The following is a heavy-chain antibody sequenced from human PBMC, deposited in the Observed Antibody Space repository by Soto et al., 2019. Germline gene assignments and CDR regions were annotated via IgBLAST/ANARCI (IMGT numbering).Heavy chain of an antibody. CDR3: ARDLVASSSSWYGYYYYYGMDV. Sequence: GGSLRLSCAASGFTFSDYYMSWIRQAPGKGLEWVSYISSSGSTIYYADSVKGRFTISRDNAKNSLYLQMNSLRAEDTAVYYCARDLVASSSSWYGYYYYYGMDVWGQGTTVTVSS. D-gene: IGHD6-13*01. J-gene: IGHJ6*02. CDR1: GFTFSDYY. V-gene: IGHV3-11*01. CDR2: ISSSGSTI.